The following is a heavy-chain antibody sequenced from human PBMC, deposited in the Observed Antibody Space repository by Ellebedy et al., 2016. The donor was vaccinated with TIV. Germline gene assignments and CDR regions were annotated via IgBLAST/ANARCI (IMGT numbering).Heavy chain of an antibody. CDR2: IYHSGST. D-gene: IGHD3-22*01. CDR3: ARGPYYDSRYGAEYFQH. V-gene: IGHV4-30-2*06. J-gene: IGHJ1*01. CDR1: GGSVNSGGYS. Sequence: LRLSXAVSGGSVNSGGYSWSWIRQSPGKGLEWVGYIYHSGSTYYNPSLESRATISLDRPKNQLSLELRSVTAADTAVYYCARGPYYDSRYGAEYFQHWGQGTLVSVSS.